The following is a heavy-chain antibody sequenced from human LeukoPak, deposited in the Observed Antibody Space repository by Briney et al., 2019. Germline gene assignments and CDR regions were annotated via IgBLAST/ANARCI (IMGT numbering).Heavy chain of an antibody. V-gene: IGHV1-2*02. CDR2: INPNSGGT. CDR1: GYTFTSYY. D-gene: IGHD2-2*01. Sequence: ASVKVSCKASGYTFTSYYMHWVRQAPGQGLEWMGWINPNSGGTNYAQKFQGRVTMTRDTSISTAYMELSRLRSDDTGVYDGARGDRWGIVVVPAARGWFDPWGQGTLVTVSS. CDR3: ARGDRWGIVVVPAARGWFDP. J-gene: IGHJ5*02.